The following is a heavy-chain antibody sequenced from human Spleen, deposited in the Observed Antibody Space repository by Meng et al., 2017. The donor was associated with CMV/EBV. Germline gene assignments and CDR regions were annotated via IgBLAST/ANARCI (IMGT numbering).Heavy chain of an antibody. Sequence: ASVKVSCKASGYTFPTYGVSWVRQAPGQGLEWVGWISAYNGNTNYAQKLQGRVTMTTDTSTSTVYMELRSLRSDDTAVYYCASFSIAVAGRVYYYYYGMDVWGQGTTVTVSS. J-gene: IGHJ6*02. V-gene: IGHV1-18*01. CDR2: ISAYNGNT. CDR1: GYTFPTYG. CDR3: ASFSIAVAGRVYYYYYGMDV. D-gene: IGHD6-19*01.